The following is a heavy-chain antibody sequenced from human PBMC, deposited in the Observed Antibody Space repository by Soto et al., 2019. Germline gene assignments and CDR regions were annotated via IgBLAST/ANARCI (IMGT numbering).Heavy chain of an antibody. V-gene: IGHV4-30-2*01. CDR3: ASVFLGNNWFDP. Sequence: QLQLQESGSGLVKHSQTLSLTCAVSGGSISSGGYSWSWIRQPPGKGLELIGYIYHSGSTYYNPSIKSPVTISVDRSKNQFFLKLSSVTAAYTSVYYWASVFLGNNWFDPWGQGTLVTVSS. CDR1: GGSISSGGYS. D-gene: IGHD3-3*01. J-gene: IGHJ5*02. CDR2: IYHSGST.